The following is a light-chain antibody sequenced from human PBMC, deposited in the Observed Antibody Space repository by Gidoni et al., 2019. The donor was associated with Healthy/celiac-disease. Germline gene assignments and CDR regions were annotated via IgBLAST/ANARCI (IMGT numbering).Light chain of an antibody. V-gene: IGKV3-20*01. CDR1: QSVSSSY. Sequence: EIVLTKSPGTLSLSPGERDTLSCSARQSVSSSYLAWYQQKPGQAPRLLSYCASSRATGIPDRVSGSGSGTDFTLTISRLEPEDFEVYYCQQYGSSPLTCGGXTKVEIK. J-gene: IGKJ4*01. CDR3: QQYGSSPLT. CDR2: CAS.